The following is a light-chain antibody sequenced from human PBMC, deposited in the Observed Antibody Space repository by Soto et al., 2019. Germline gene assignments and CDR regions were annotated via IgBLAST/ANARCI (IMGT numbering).Light chain of an antibody. CDR1: QSVRSSY. CDR2: GAS. Sequence: EIVLTQSPGILSLSPGERATLSCRASQSVRSSYLAWYQQKPGQAPRLLIYGASSRATGIPDRFSGSGSGTDFTLNITGLEPEDFAVYYCQQYDRSPLTFGQGTKVEIK. J-gene: IGKJ1*01. V-gene: IGKV3-20*01. CDR3: QQYDRSPLT.